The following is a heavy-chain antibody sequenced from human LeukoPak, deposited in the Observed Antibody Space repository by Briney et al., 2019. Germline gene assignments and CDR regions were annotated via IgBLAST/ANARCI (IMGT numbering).Heavy chain of an antibody. D-gene: IGHD4-17*01. Sequence: GGSLRLSCSASGFTFSSYAMHWVRQAPGKGLEYVSAISSNGGSTYYADSVKGRFTISRDNSKNTLYLQMSSLRAEDTAVYYCARDRYGDYGHFDYWGQGTLVTVSS. CDR1: GFTFSSYA. V-gene: IGHV3-64D*06. J-gene: IGHJ4*02. CDR2: ISSNGGST. CDR3: ARDRYGDYGHFDY.